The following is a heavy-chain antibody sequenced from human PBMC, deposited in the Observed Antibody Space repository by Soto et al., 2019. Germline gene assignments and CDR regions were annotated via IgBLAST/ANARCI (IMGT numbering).Heavy chain of an antibody. J-gene: IGHJ4*02. Sequence: PGGSLRLSCAVSGFIFDDYAMSWVRQAPGKGLEWVSGLDWSGGSTGYADSVKGRFTISRDNAKNFLYLQMNSLRIEDTALYYRAKLPGRRLSGNWPHFDQWGQGTLVTVSS. CDR2: LDWSGGST. D-gene: IGHD3-10*01. CDR1: GFIFDDYA. CDR3: AKLPGRRLSGNWPHFDQ. V-gene: IGHV3-20*04.